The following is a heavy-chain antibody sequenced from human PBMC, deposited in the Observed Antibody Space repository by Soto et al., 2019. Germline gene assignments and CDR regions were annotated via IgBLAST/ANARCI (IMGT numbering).Heavy chain of an antibody. D-gene: IGHD6-19*01. CDR2: IYYSGST. CDR1: GGSISSYY. V-gene: IGHV4-59*01. Sequence: SETLSLTCTVSGGSISSYYWSWIRQPPGKGLEWIGYIYYSGSTNYNPSLKSRVTISVDTSKNQFSLKLSSVTAADTAVYYCAREVRHSSGWSHFDYWGQGTLVTVS. J-gene: IGHJ4*02. CDR3: AREVRHSSGWSHFDY.